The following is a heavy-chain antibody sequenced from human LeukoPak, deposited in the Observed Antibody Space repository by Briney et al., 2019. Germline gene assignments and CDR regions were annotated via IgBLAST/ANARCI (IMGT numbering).Heavy chain of an antibody. J-gene: IGHJ6*03. CDR3: ARRRDYYMDV. V-gene: IGHV5-51*01. CDR2: IYPGDSDT. Sequence: GESLKISCKGSGYSFSTHWIGWVRQMPGKGLEWLGIIYPGDSDTRYSPSFQGQVTISADKSISTAYLQWSSLKASDTAMYYCARRRDYYMDVWGKGTTVTVSS. CDR1: GYSFSTHW.